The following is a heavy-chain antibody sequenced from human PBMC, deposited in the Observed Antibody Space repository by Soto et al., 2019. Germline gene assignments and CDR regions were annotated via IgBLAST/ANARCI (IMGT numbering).Heavy chain of an antibody. V-gene: IGHV3-30*03. Sequence: PGGSLRLSCAASGFTFSNYGMHWVRQAPGKGLEWVAVISDDGVGKYYADSVQGRFTISRDNSESAVFLQMNSLRPDDTALYFCARAYYFGSGTSYTLYYWGQGTQVTVSS. J-gene: IGHJ4*02. CDR2: ISDDGVGK. CDR3: ARAYYFGSGTSYTLYY. D-gene: IGHD3-10*01. CDR1: GFTFSNYG.